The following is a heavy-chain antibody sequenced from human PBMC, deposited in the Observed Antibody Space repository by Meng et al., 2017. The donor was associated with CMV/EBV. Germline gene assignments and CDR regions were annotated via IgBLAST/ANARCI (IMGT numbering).Heavy chain of an antibody. V-gene: IGHV1-69*10. D-gene: IGHD3-3*01. CDR1: GGTFSSYA. J-gene: IGHJ6*02. CDR2: IIPILGIA. Sequence: SVKVSCKASGGTFSSYAISWVRQAPGQGLEWMGGIIPILGIANYAQKFQGRVTITADKSTSTAYMELSSLRSEDTAVYYCARGAAPYYDFWSGYYLWGFYYGMDVWGQGTTVTVSS. CDR3: ARGAAPYYDFWSGYYLWGFYYGMDV.